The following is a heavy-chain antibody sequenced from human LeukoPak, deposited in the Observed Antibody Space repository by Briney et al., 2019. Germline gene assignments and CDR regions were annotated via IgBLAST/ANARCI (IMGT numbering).Heavy chain of an antibody. CDR1: GFTFSSYA. V-gene: IGHV3-30*04. D-gene: IGHD3-10*01. CDR3: ARESLLVALDP. Sequence: GGSLRLSCAASGFTFSSYAMHWVRQAPGKGLEWVAVISYDGSNKYYADSVKGRFTISRDNTKNTLYLQMNSLRAEDTAVYYCARESLLVALDPWGQGTLVTVSS. CDR2: ISYDGSNK. J-gene: IGHJ5*02.